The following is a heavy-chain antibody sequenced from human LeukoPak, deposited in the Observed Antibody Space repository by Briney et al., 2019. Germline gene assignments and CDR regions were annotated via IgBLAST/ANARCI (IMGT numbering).Heavy chain of an antibody. D-gene: IGHD3-22*01. CDR1: GGSISSYY. CDR2: IYYSGST. J-gene: IGHJ5*02. Sequence: PSETLSLTCTVSGGSISSYYWSWIRQPPGKGLEWIGYIYYSGSTNYNPSLKSRVTISVDTSKNQFSLKLSSVTAADTAMYYCARGSGYYYDMLNWFDPWGQGTLVTVSS. CDR3: ARGSGYYYDMLNWFDP. V-gene: IGHV4-59*01.